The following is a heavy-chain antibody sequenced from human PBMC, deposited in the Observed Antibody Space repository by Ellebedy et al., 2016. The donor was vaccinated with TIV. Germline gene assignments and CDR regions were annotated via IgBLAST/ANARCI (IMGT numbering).Heavy chain of an antibody. CDR1: GFTFTTYW. Sequence: GESLKISCAASGFTFTTYWMSWVRQAPGKGLEWVANMNQVGSEKDYVDSVKGRFTISRDNAQNSLYLHMNNLRAEDTAVYYCARDPNSPGDTGYGDYWGQGVVVTVST. D-gene: IGHD5-12*01. CDR2: MNQVGSEK. J-gene: IGHJ4*02. CDR3: ARDPNSPGDTGYGDY. V-gene: IGHV3-7*03.